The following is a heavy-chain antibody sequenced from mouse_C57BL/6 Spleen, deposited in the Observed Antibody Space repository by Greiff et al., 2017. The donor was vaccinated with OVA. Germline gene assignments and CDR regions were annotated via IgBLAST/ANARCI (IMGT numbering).Heavy chain of an antibody. J-gene: IGHJ4*01. D-gene: IGHD2-5*01. CDR2: IWSGGST. CDR1: GFSLTSYG. Sequence: VQRVESGPGLVQPSQSLSITCTVSGFSLTSYGVHWVRQSPGKGLEWLGVIWSGGSTAYNAAFISRLSISKDNSKSQVFFKMNSLQADDTAIYYCARPYYSNYDYAMDYWGQGTSVTVSS. V-gene: IGHV2-2*01. CDR3: ARPYYSNYDYAMDY.